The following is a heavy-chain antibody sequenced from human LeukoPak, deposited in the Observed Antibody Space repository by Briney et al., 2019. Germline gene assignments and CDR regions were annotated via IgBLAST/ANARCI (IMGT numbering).Heavy chain of an antibody. Sequence: PGGSLRLSCAVSGITLSNYGMSWVRQAPGKGLEWVAGIGGSGGGTNYADSVKGRFTISRDNSKNTLYLQMNSLRAEDTAAYFCAKRGVVIRVFLVGFHKEAYYFDSWGQGALVTVSS. V-gene: IGHV3-23*01. D-gene: IGHD3-10*01. CDR3: AKRGVVIRVFLVGFHKEAYYFDS. J-gene: IGHJ4*02. CDR1: GITLSNYG. CDR2: IGGSGGGT.